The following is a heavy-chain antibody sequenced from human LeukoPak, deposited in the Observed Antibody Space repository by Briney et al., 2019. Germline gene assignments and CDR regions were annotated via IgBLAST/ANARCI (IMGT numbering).Heavy chain of an antibody. CDR3: ARDYGDYAHIFDY. CDR1: GYTFTSYY. Sequence: GASVTVSCKASGYTFTSYYMHWVRQAPGQGLEWMGIINPSGGSTSYAQKFQGRVTMTRDMSTSTAYMELRSLRSGDTAVYYCARDYGDYAHIFDYWGQGTLVTVSS. D-gene: IGHD4-17*01. CDR2: INPSGGST. J-gene: IGHJ4*02. V-gene: IGHV1-46*01.